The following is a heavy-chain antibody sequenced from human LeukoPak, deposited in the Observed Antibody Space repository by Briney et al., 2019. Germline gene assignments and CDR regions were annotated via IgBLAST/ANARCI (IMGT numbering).Heavy chain of an antibody. D-gene: IGHD6-13*01. CDR2: IDQDESEK. V-gene: IGHV3-7*03. J-gene: IGHJ6*03. CDR3: ARNQDSSWYYYYMDV. Sequence: GGSLRLSCAASGFPFHNYWMTWVRQAPGKGLEWVANIDQDESEKYYVDSVKGRFTISRDNADKSLYLEMTSLRADDTALYYCARNQDSSWYYYYMDVWGKGTTVTVSS. CDR1: GFPFHNYW.